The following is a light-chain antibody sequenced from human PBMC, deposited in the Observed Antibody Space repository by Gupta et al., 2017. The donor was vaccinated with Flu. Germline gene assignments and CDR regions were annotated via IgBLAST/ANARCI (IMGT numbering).Light chain of an antibody. Sequence: IVMTQSTASLAVSRGGRASINCKSGQSVLHSSNNKNYLAWYQQNPGQPPKLLLYWASTRESGVPDRFSGSGSETEFTLSISSLQAEDVAVYFCQQYYTTPPTFGPGTKVDI. J-gene: IGKJ3*01. CDR2: WAS. CDR3: QQYYTTPPT. V-gene: IGKV4-1*01. CDR1: QSVLHSSNNKNY.